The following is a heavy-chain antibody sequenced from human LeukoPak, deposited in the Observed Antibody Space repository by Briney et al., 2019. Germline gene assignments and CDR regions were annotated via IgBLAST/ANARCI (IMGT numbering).Heavy chain of an antibody. CDR1: GYTFTGYY. CDR3: ARDPSVPAAIRDYYMDV. V-gene: IGHV1-2*02. D-gene: IGHD2-2*02. J-gene: IGHJ6*03. CDR2: INPNSGGT. Sequence: ASVKVSCKASGYTFTGYYMHWVRQAPGHGLEWMGWINPNSGGTNYAQKFQGRVTMTRDTSISTAYMELSRLRSDDTAVYYCARDPSVPAAIRDYYMDVWGKGTTVTVSS.